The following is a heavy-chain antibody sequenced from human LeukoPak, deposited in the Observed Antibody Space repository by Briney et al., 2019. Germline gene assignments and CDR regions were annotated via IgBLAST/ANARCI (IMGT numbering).Heavy chain of an antibody. Sequence: PSETLSLTCTVSGGSISSYYWSWIRQPPGKGLEWIGYIYTSGSTNYNPSLKSRVTISVATSKNQFSLKLSSVTAADTAVYYCARIMVYTSSPAFDPWGPGTLVTVSS. CDR1: GGSISSYY. V-gene: IGHV4-4*09. CDR3: ARIMVYTSSPAFDP. D-gene: IGHD2-8*01. J-gene: IGHJ5*02. CDR2: IYTSGST.